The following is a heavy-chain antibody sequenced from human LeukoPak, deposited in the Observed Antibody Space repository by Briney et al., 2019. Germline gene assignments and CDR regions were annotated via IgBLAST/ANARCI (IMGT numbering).Heavy chain of an antibody. V-gene: IGHV3-30*02. D-gene: IGHD6-19*01. CDR2: IRYDGSNK. J-gene: IGHJ4*02. CDR3: AKEVRQWLEIDY. CDR1: GFTFSSYG. Sequence: PGGSLRLSCAASGFTFSSYGMHWVRQAPGKGLEWVAFIRYDGSNKYYADSVKGRFTISRDNSKNTLYLQMNSLRAEDTAVYYCAKEVRQWLEIDYWGQGTLVTVSS.